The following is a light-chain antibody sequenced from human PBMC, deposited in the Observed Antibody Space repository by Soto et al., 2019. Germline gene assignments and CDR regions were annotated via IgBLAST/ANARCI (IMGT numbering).Light chain of an antibody. Sequence: DIQMTQSPSSLSASVGDRVTITCRASQSISSYLNWYQQKPGKAPKLLIYAASSLQSGVPSRFSGSGSGTDFTLTISSLQPEDFATYYCQQYGTYSPWTFGQGTKVEIK. CDR2: AAS. CDR3: QQYGTYSPWT. J-gene: IGKJ1*01. V-gene: IGKV1-39*01. CDR1: QSISSY.